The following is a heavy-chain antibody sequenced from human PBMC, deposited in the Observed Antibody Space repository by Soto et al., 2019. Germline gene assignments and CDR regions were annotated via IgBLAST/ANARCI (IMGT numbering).Heavy chain of an antibody. J-gene: IGHJ5*02. Sequence: SETLSLTCTVSGGSISSYYWSWIRQPPGKGLEWIGYIYYSGSTNYNPSLKSRVTISVDTSKNQFSLKLSSVTAADTAVYYCARPADYYDSSGYPPNNWFDPWGQGTLVTVSS. CDR3: ARPADYYDSSGYPPNNWFDP. CDR2: IYYSGST. V-gene: IGHV4-59*08. D-gene: IGHD3-22*01. CDR1: GGSISSYY.